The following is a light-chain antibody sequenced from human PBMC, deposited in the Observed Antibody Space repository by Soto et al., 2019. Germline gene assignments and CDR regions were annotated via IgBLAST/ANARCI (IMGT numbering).Light chain of an antibody. J-gene: IGKJ5*01. CDR1: QGLSSY. V-gene: IGKV1-9*01. CDR3: QQLNSYPIT. CDR2: AVS. Sequence: DIQLTQSPSFLSASVGDRFSITCRASQGLSSYLAWYQQRPGKAPKLLIYAVSTLQGGVPSRFSGSGSGTEFTLTITSLQPEDFATYYCQQLNSYPITFGQGTRLEIK.